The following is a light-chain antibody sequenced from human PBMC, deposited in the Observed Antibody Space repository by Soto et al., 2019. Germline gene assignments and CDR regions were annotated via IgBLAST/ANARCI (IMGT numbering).Light chain of an antibody. CDR3: SSYRDSITGV. CDR1: SSDIGENHH. V-gene: IGLV2-14*03. Sequence: QSALTQPASVSGSPGQSITISCTGSSSDIGENHHVSWYQQHPGRAPKLMIYDVTNRPSGVSDRFSGSKSGNTASLTISGLQAEDEADYYCSSYRDSITGVFGGGTKLTVL. CDR2: DVT. J-gene: IGLJ3*02.